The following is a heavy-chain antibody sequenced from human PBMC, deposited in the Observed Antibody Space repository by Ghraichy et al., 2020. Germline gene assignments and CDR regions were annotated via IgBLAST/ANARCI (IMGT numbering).Heavy chain of an antibody. Sequence: GGSLRLSCAAPGFIFTGYWMTWVRQVPGKGLEWVGNIKYDESERYYVYSVKGRVTIFRDKSKNSRNLQMSSLRADDTDIYYCARGRYCSGGGCYSDYWGQGTLVTVSS. V-gene: IGHV3-7*03. CDR1: GFIFTGYW. CDR2: IKYDESER. CDR3: ARGRYCSGGGCYSDY. J-gene: IGHJ4*02. D-gene: IGHD2-15*01.